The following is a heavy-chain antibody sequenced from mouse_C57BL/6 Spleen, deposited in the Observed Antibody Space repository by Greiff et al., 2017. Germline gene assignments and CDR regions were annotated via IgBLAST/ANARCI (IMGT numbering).Heavy chain of an antibody. V-gene: IGHV5-9-1*02. CDR1: GFTFSSYA. CDR2: ISSGGDYI. J-gene: IGHJ4*01. D-gene: IGHD2-1*01. Sequence: EVQRVESGEGLVKPGGSLKLSCAASGFTFSSYAMSWVRQTPEKRLEWVAYISSGGDYIYYADTVKGRFTISRDNARNTLYLQMSSLKSEDTAMYYCTRGNGKGAMDYWGQGTSVTVSS. CDR3: TRGNGKGAMDY.